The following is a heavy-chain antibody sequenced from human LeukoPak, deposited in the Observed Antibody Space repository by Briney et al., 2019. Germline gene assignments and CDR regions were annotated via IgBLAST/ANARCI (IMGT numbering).Heavy chain of an antibody. J-gene: IGHJ5*02. D-gene: IGHD3-16*01. CDR2: ISWNSGSI. CDR3: AKATPLLEGGEHWFDP. Sequence: GRSLRLSCAAFGFTFDDYAMHWVRQAPGKGLEWVSGISWNSGSIGYADSVKGRFTISRDNAKNSLYLQMNSLRAEDTALYYCAKATPLLEGGEHWFDPWGQGTLVTVSS. CDR1: GFTFDDYA. V-gene: IGHV3-9*01.